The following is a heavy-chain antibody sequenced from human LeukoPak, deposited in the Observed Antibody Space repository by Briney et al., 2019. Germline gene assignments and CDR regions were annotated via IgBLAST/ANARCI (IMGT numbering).Heavy chain of an antibody. V-gene: IGHV7-4-1*02. J-gene: IGHJ6*03. CDR3: ARVRSGQWHYYYYYMDV. CDR1: GYTFTSYA. D-gene: IGHD6-19*01. CDR2: INTNTGNP. Sequence: ASVKVSCKASGYTFTSYAMNWVRQAPGQGLEWMGWINTNTGNPTYAQGFTGRFVFSLDTSVSTAYLQISSLKAEDTAVYYCARVRSGQWHYYYYYMDVWGKGTTVTVSS.